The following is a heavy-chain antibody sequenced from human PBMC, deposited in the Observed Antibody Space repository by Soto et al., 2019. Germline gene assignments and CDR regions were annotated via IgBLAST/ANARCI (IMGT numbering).Heavy chain of an antibody. CDR1: GDSVSSNSAA. CDR2: TYYRSKWYN. D-gene: IGHD6-19*01. CDR3: ARWSAWWLARDTFNPNYAFDI. J-gene: IGHJ3*02. Sequence: QSQTLSLPCAISGDSVSSNSAAWNWIRQSPSRGLEWLGRTYYRSKWYNDYAVSVKSRITINPDTSKNQFSLQLNSVTPEDTAVYYCARWSAWWLARDTFNPNYAFDIWGQGTMVTVSS. V-gene: IGHV6-1*01.